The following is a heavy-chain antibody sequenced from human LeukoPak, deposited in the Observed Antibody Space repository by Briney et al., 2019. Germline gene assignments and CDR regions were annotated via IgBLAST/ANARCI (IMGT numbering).Heavy chain of an antibody. Sequence: SETLSLTCTVSGGSISSGGYYWSWIRQPPGKGLEWIGYIYHSGSTYYNPSLKSRVTISVDTSKNQFSLKLSSVTAADTAVYYCARGSWQQLVEDYFDYWGQGTLVTVSS. CDR3: ARGSWQQLVEDYFDY. J-gene: IGHJ4*02. CDR2: IYHSGST. D-gene: IGHD6-13*01. CDR1: GGSISSGGYY. V-gene: IGHV4-30-2*01.